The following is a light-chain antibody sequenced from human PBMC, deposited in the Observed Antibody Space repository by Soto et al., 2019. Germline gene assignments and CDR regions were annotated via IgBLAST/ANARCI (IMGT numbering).Light chain of an antibody. J-gene: IGKJ2*01. CDR3: PEYDDYLFT. CDR2: KAS. V-gene: IGKV1-5*03. CDR1: QSISTW. Sequence: DIQMTQSPSTLSASVGDRVTITCRASQSISTWLAWYQQKPGKAPRLLIYKASYLESGVPSRFSGSGSGTEFTLTISSLQPDDFVTYYCPEYDDYLFTFGQGTKLEIK.